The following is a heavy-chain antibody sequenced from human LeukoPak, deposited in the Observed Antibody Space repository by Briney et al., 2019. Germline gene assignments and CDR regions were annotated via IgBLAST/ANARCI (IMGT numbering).Heavy chain of an antibody. Sequence: ASVKVSCKVSGSTLTELSMHWVRQAPGKGLEWMGGFDPEDGETIYAQKFQGRVTMTEDTSTDTAYMELSSLRSEDTAVYYCASLVTAIRGVDWFDPWGQGTLVTVSS. D-gene: IGHD2-21*02. J-gene: IGHJ5*02. V-gene: IGHV1-24*01. CDR2: FDPEDGET. CDR1: GSTLTELS. CDR3: ASLVTAIRGVDWFDP.